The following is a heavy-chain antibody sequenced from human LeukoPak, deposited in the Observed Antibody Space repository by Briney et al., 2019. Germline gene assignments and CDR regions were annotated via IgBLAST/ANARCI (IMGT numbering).Heavy chain of an antibody. V-gene: IGHV3-30*18. D-gene: IGHD3-9*01. Sequence: GSLRLSCAASGFTFSSYWMSWVRQAPGKGLEWVTFISWDGNDKRYADSVKGRFTISRDDSKNTLHLQMDSLRPEDTAVYYCAKDYDTKWSLEYWGQGKLVTVSS. CDR3: AKDYDTKWSLEY. J-gene: IGHJ4*02. CDR1: GFTFSSYW. CDR2: ISWDGNDK.